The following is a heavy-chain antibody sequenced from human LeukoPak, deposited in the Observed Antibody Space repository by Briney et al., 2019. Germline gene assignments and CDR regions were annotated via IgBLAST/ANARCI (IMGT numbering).Heavy chain of an antibody. J-gene: IGHJ6*03. V-gene: IGHV3-11*01. CDR3: ARINCGGDCRGYYYKYYMDV. CDR2: ISSSGSTI. Sequence: GGSLRLSCAASGFTFSYYYMSWLRQAPGKGLEWVSYISSSGSTIYYADSVRGRFAISRDNAKNSLYLQMNSLRAEDTAVYYCARINCGGDCRGYYYKYYMDVWGKGTTVTISS. D-gene: IGHD2-21*02. CDR1: GFTFSYYY.